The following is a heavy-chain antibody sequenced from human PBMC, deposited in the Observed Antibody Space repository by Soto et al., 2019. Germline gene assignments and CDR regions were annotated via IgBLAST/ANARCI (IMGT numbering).Heavy chain of an antibody. V-gene: IGHV4-59*12. D-gene: IGHD6-13*01. Sequence: SETLSLTCTVSGGSISSYYWSWIRQPPGKGLEWIGYIYYSGSTNYNPSLKSRVTISVDTSKNQFSLKLSSVTAADTAVYYCARGGYPRSLFYYYYGMDVWGQGTTVTVSS. J-gene: IGHJ6*02. CDR1: GGSISSYY. CDR2: IYYSGST. CDR3: ARGGYPRSLFYYYYGMDV.